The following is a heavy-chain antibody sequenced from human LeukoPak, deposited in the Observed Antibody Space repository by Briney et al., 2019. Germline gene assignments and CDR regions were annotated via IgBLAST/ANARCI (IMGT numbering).Heavy chain of an antibody. D-gene: IGHD3-9*01. J-gene: IGHJ4*02. CDR3: ASHYDIDY. V-gene: IGHV3-21*06. CDR1: GLTFSTYT. Sequence: GGSLRLSCAASGLTFSTYTMNWVRQAPGKGLEWVSSISSGSSYIYYADSMKGRFTVSRDNAKNSLYLQMNSLKAEDTAAYFCASHYDIDYWGQGTLVTVSS. CDR2: ISSGSSYI.